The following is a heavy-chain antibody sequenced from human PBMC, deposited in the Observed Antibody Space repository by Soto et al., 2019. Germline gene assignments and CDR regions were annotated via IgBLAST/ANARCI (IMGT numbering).Heavy chain of an antibody. J-gene: IGHJ4*02. Sequence: QVQLVQSGAEVKKPGASVKVSCKASGYTFTSYGISWVRQAPGQGLEWMGWISAYNGNTNYAQKLQGRVTMTTSTYTSRAYMELRSRRSDDTAVYYCARASLYCGGACAPVYWGQGTLVTVSS. CDR2: ISAYNGNT. V-gene: IGHV1-18*01. CDR3: ARASLYCGGACAPVY. D-gene: IGHD2-21*02. CDR1: GYTFTSYG.